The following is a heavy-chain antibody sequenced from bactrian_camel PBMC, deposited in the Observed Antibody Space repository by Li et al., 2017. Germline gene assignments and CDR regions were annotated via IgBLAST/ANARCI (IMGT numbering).Heavy chain of an antibody. CDR2: IDWRGRDT. D-gene: IGHD6*01. Sequence: QLVESGGGLVQPGGSLRLTCAASGFTFSSYAMSWVRQAPGKGFEWVSGIDWRGRDTYYTDSVKGRFTISRDNAKNMLYLQMNNLKTEDTAVYYCATLRWLDYWGQGTQVTVS. J-gene: IGHJ4*01. V-gene: IGHV3S40*01. CDR3: ATLRWLDY. CDR1: GFTFSSYA.